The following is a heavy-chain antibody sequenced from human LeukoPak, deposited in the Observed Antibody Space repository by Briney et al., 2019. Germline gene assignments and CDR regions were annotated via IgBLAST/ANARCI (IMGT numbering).Heavy chain of an antibody. CDR2: IRYDGSNK. V-gene: IGHV3-30*02. J-gene: IGHJ4*02. CDR1: GFTFSSYG. D-gene: IGHD3-22*01. Sequence: GGSLRLSCAASGFTFSSYGMHWVRQAPGKGLEWVAFIRYDGSNKYYADSVKGRFTISRDNSKNTLYLQMNSLRAEDTAVYYCARVYDSSGYPFDYWGQGTLVTVSS. CDR3: ARVYDSSGYPFDY.